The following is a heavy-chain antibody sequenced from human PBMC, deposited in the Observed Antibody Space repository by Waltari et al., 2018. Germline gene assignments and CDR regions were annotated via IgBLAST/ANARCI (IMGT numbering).Heavy chain of an antibody. CDR3: ARSRQQRRYWQGSKDNWFDP. CDR2: INFSGKT. CDR1: GGSISSGSYY. Sequence: QVQLQESGPGLVKPSQTLSLTCVVTGGSISSGSYYYTWIRQCPGRGLQWIGNINFSGKTSYNPSLEGLVSMSVDTSKNQFSLKVHSATAADTATYYCARSRQQRRYWQGSKDNWFDPWGQGSWSSSP. J-gene: IGHJ5*02. V-gene: IGHV4-31*01. D-gene: IGHD2-15*01.